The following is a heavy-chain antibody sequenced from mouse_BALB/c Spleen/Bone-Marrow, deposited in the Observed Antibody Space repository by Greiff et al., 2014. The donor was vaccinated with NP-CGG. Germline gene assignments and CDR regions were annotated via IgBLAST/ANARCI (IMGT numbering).Heavy chain of an antibody. Sequence: EVQLQQSGAELVKPGASVKLSCTASGFNIKDTYIHWVKQRPEQGLEWIGRIDPANDNTKYDPKFQGKATITADTPSSTAYLQLSSLTSEDTAVYYCASYVYGYYFDYWGQGTTLTVSS. CDR1: GFNIKDTY. CDR2: IDPANDNT. CDR3: ASYVYGYYFDY. D-gene: IGHD2-2*01. V-gene: IGHV14-3*02. J-gene: IGHJ2*01.